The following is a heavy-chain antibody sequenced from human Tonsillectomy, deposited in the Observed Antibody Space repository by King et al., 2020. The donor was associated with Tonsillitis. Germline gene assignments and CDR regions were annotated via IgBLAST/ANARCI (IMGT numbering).Heavy chain of an antibody. CDR1: GFTFSSYA. J-gene: IGHJ4*02. CDR2: VRGSGGST. D-gene: IGHD6-19*01. V-gene: IGHV3-23*04. Sequence: VQLVESGGGLVQPGGSLRLSCAASGFTFSSYAMSWVRQAPGKGLEGVSAVRGSGGSTYDADSVKGRFTISRDNSKKTLHLQMNSLRAEDTAVYYCAKDVAVAGGVLYFDYWGQGTLVTVSS. CDR3: AKDVAVAGGVLYFDY.